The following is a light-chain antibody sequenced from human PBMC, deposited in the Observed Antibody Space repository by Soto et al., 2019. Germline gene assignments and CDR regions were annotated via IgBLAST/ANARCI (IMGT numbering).Light chain of an antibody. J-gene: IGLJ2*01. CDR2: EVN. CDR3: LSYTSANTPV. CDR1: ISDVGGYKF. Sequence: QCFLTQPASVSASPGQSITISCTGTISDVGGYKFVSWYQHHPGKAPKLMIYEVNNRPSGVSNRFSGSKSGNTASLTISGLQPEDEADYYCLSYTSANTPVFGGGTKVTVL. V-gene: IGLV2-14*01.